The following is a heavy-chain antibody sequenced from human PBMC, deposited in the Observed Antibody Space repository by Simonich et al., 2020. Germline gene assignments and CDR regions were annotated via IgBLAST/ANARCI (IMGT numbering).Heavy chain of an antibody. CDR1: GYTFTSYD. CDR3: ARARYCSSTSCYNWFDP. Sequence: QVQLVQSGAEVKKPGASVKVSCKASGYTFTSYDINWVRQATGQGRECMSWRNPNSGNTSYAQKFQGRVTITRNTSISTAYMELSSLRSEDTAVYYCARARYCSSTSCYNWFDPWGQGTLVTVSS. D-gene: IGHD2-2*01. J-gene: IGHJ5*02. V-gene: IGHV1-8*03. CDR2: RNPNSGNT.